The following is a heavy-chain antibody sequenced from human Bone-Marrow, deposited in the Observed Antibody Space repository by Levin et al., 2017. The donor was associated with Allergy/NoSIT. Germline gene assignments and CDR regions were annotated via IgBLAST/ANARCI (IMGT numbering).Heavy chain of an antibody. CDR1: GFTFSNNW. J-gene: IGHJ4*02. D-gene: IGHD4/OR15-4a*01. CDR2: INNDGSSA. Sequence: QSGGSLRLSCTVSGFTFSNNWMHWVRQAPGMGLVWVSRINNDGSSATYADSVEGRFTSSRDNAKNTLYLQMNSLRAEDTGVYYCARGGAGSFDYWGQGTLVTVSS. V-gene: IGHV3-74*01. CDR3: ARGGAGSFDY.